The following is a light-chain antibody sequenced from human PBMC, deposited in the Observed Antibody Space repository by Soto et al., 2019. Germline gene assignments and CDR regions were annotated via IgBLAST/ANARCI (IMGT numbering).Light chain of an antibody. CDR1: SSNIGAGYD. CDR2: TNS. CDR3: QSYDSSLSALV. Sequence: QSVLTQPPSVSGAPGRGVTISCAGTSSNIGAGYDVHWYQQVPGTAPKLLIYTNSNRPSGVPDRFSGSKSGTSASLAITGLQAADEADYYCQSYDSSLSALVFGGGTQLTVL. J-gene: IGLJ3*02. V-gene: IGLV1-40*01.